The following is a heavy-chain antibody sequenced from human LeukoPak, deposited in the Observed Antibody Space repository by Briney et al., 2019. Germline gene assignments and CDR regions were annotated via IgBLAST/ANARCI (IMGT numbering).Heavy chain of an antibody. CDR3: ARDVRGGYHDY. J-gene: IGHJ4*02. D-gene: IGHD5-18*01. Sequence: GGSLRLSCAASGFTFSGYWMHWVRQAQGKGLVWASRIKSDGSYTAYADSVKGRFTISRDNAKNTLYLQMNSLRAEDTAVYYCARDVRGGYHDYWGQGTLVTVSS. CDR2: IKSDGSYT. V-gene: IGHV3-74*01. CDR1: GFTFSGYW.